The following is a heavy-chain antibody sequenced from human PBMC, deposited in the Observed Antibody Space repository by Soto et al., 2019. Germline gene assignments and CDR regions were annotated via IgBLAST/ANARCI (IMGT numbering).Heavy chain of an antibody. CDR3: ARDPTTVTTYYYHYYGMDV. J-gene: IGHJ6*02. Sequence: GASVKVSCKASGYTFTGYYMHWVRQAPGQGLEWMGWINPNSGGTNYAQKFQGRVTMTRDTSISTAYMELSRLRSDDTAVYYCARDPTTVTTYYYHYYGMDVWGQGTTVTVSS. CDR1: GYTFTGYY. D-gene: IGHD4-4*01. V-gene: IGHV1-2*02. CDR2: INPNSGGT.